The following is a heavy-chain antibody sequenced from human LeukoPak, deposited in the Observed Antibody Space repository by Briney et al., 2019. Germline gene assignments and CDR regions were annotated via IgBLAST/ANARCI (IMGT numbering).Heavy chain of an antibody. CDR1: GFTFSSYA. Sequence: PGGSLRLSCAASGFTFSSYAMHWVRQAPGKGLEWVAVISYDGSNKYYADSVKGRFTISRDNSKNTLYLQMNSLRAEDTAVYYCARGPSITMTVVVITLDYWGQGTLVTVSS. D-gene: IGHD3-22*01. J-gene: IGHJ4*02. CDR2: ISYDGSNK. CDR3: ARGPSITMTVVVITLDY. V-gene: IGHV3-30-3*01.